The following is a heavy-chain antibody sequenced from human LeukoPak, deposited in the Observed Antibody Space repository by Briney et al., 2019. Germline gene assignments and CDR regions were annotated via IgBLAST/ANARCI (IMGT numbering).Heavy chain of an antibody. CDR3: AKDRASSTVDGFDY. Sequence: GGSLRLSCAASGFTFDSYAMSWVRQAPGKGLEWVSGISGSGGTTYYADSVKGRFTISRDNDKSTLYLQMNSPRVEDTAVYYCAKDRASSTVDGFDYWGQGTLVTVSS. CDR1: GFTFDSYA. D-gene: IGHD1-26*01. CDR2: ISGSGGTT. J-gene: IGHJ4*02. V-gene: IGHV3-23*01.